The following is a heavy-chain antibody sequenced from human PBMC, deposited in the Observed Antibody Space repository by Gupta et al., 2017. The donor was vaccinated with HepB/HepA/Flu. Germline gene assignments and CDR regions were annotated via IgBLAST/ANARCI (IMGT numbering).Heavy chain of an antibody. Sequence: QLQLVQSGTEVPQPGASLKVSCKPSGYTFPNYDINWVRQATGQGLEWMGWMNPNSGNTGYAQKFQGRDTMTRNTSRGTAYMKLGSQRSEDTAGDYCERGWGVSGDYDKLDSWGQGTRVTVSS. V-gene: IGHV1-8*01. CDR3: ERGWGVSGDYDKLDS. CDR1: GYTFPNYD. J-gene: IGHJ4*02. CDR2: MNPNSGNT. D-gene: IGHD1-26*01.